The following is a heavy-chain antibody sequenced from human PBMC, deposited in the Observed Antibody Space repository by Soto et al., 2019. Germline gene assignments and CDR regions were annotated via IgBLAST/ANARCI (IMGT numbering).Heavy chain of an antibody. D-gene: IGHD3-22*01. CDR2: IASSGNT. J-gene: IGHJ4*02. V-gene: IGHV4-31*03. Sequence: PLSLTCPVPGGSINTGGYFWTCIRQHPGKGLEWIEYIASSGNTYFNPSPKGRRTIAADTSENQSSLRPTSVTAADTAVYYCARDSPYYYDNSGYFGYFDYWGQGTLVTVSS. CDR3: ARDSPYYYDNSGYFGYFDY. CDR1: GGSINTGGYF.